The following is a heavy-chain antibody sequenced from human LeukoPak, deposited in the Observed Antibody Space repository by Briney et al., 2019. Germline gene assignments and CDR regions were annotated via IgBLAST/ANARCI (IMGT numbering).Heavy chain of an antibody. V-gene: IGHV3-23*01. CDR1: GGSISSSSYY. D-gene: IGHD2-15*01. Sequence: ETLSLTCTVSGGSISSSSYYWGWIRQPPGKGLEWVSAISGSGGSTYYADSVKGRFTISRDNSKNTLYLQMNSLRAEDTAVYYCAKGSGPYCSGGSCYGHYYYYMDVWGKGTTVTISS. J-gene: IGHJ6*03. CDR3: AKGSGPYCSGGSCYGHYYYYMDV. CDR2: ISGSGGST.